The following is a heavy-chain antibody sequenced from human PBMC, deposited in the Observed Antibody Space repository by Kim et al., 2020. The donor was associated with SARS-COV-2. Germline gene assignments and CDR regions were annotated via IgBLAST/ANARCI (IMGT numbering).Heavy chain of an antibody. CDR1: GGSFSGYY. CDR2: INHSGST. J-gene: IGHJ4*01. Sequence: SETLSLTCAVYGGSFSGYYWSWIRQPPGKGLEWIGEINHSGSTNYNPSLKSRVTISVDTSKNQFSLKLSSVTAADTAVYYCARGPPIFYDFWSGYPSFD. CDR3: ARGPPIFYDFWSGYPSFD. D-gene: IGHD3-3*01. V-gene: IGHV4-34*01.